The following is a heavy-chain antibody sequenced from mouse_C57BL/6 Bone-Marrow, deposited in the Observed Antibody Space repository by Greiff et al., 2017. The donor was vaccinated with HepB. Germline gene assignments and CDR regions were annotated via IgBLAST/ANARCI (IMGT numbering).Heavy chain of an antibody. CDR1: GFSINSDCY. D-gene: IGHD2-5*01. V-gene: IGHV3-3*01. Sequence: EVQLVESGPSLVRPSQTLSLTCTVTGFSINSDCYWIWIRQFPGNKLEYIGYTFYSGITYYNPSLESRTYITRDTSKNQFSLKLSSVTTEDTATYYCARARYSNWYFDVWGTGTTVTVSS. J-gene: IGHJ1*03. CDR3: ARARYSNWYFDV. CDR2: TFYSGIT.